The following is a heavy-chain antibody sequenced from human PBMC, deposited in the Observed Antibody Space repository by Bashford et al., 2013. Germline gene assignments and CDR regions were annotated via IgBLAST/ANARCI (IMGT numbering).Heavy chain of an antibody. J-gene: IGHJ6*02. D-gene: IGHD4-17*01. V-gene: IGHV4-61*02. CDR1: GGSISSGSYY. CDR3: ARESVNTNHYDYYGLDV. CDR2: IYTSGST. Sequence: SETLSLTCTVSGGSISSGSYYWSWIRQPAGKGLEWIGRIYTSGSTNYNPSLKSRVTMSVDTSKNQFSLMLSSVTAADTAVYYCARESVNTNHYDYYGLDVWGQGTTVTVSS.